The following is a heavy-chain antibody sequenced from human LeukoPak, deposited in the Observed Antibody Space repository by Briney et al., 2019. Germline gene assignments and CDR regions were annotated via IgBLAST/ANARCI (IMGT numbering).Heavy chain of an antibody. V-gene: IGHV3-30-3*01. CDR1: GFTFSSYA. CDR3: ARGYCSGGSCYSALRYYYYYYMDV. Sequence: PGGSLRLSCAASGFTFSSYAMHWVRQAPGKGLEWVAVISYDGSNKYYADSVKGRFTISRDNSKNTLYLQMNSLRAEDTAVYYCARGYCSGGSCYSALRYYYYYYMDVWGKGTTVTVSS. J-gene: IGHJ6*03. D-gene: IGHD2-15*01. CDR2: ISYDGSNK.